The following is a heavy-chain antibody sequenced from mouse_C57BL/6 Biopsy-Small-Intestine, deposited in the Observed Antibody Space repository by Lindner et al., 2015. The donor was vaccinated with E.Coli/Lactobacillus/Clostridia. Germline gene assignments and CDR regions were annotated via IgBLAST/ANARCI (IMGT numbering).Heavy chain of an antibody. D-gene: IGHD1-1*01. Sequence: VQLQESGPELVKPGASVKISCKASGYAFSSSWMNWVKQRPGKGLEWIGRIYPGDGDTNYNGKFKGKATLTADKSSSTAYMQLSSLTSEDSAVYFCARSDYGSSYWGQGTSVTVSS. J-gene: IGHJ4*01. CDR1: GYAFSSSW. V-gene: IGHV1-82*01. CDR2: IYPGDGDT. CDR3: ARSDYGSSY.